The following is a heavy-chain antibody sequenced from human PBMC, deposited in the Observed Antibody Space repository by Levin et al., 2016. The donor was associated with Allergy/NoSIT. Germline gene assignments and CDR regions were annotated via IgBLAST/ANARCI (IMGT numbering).Heavy chain of an antibody. CDR1: GGSFSGYY. J-gene: IGHJ3*02. D-gene: IGHD6-19*01. CDR2: INHSGST. CDR3: ARASVAGTSDAFDI. Sequence: SETLSLTCAVYGGSFSGYYWSWIRQPPGKGLEWIGEINHSGSTNYNPSLKSRVTISVDTSKNQFSLKLSSVTAADTAVYYCARASVAGTSDAFDIWGQGTMVTVSS. V-gene: IGHV4-34*01.